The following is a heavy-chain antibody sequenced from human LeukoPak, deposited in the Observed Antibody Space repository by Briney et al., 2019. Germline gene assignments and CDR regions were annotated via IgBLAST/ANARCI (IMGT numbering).Heavy chain of an antibody. Sequence: SETLSLTCSVSGGSISSYYWSWIRQPPGKGLEWIGYIYYSGSTNYNPSLKSRVTISVDTSKNQFSLKLSSVTAADTAVYYCASGIAALYFDYWGQGTLVTVSS. CDR3: ASGIAALYFDY. V-gene: IGHV4-59*01. D-gene: IGHD6-6*01. CDR1: GGSISSYY. J-gene: IGHJ4*02. CDR2: IYYSGST.